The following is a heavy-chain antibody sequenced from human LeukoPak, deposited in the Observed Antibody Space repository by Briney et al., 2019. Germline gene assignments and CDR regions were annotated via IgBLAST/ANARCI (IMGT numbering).Heavy chain of an antibody. J-gene: IGHJ4*02. Sequence: LRLSCAASGFTFSSYEMNWVRQPPGRGLEWIGSISYGGSTYYSPSLESRVTISVDTSKNQFSLKLSSVTAADTAVYYCARQALWFFDHWGQGTLVTVSS. D-gene: IGHD2-21*01. CDR3: ARQALWFFDH. CDR2: ISYGGST. V-gene: IGHV4-39*01. CDR1: GFTFSSYE.